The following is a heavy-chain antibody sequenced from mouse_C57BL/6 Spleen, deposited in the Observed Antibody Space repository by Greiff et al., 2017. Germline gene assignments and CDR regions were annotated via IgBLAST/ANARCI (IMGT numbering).Heavy chain of an antibody. Sequence: QVQLQQPGAELVMPGASVKLSCKASGYTFTSYWMHWVKQRPGQGLEWIGEIDPSGSYTNYNQKFKGKSTLTVDKSSSTAYMQLSSLTSEDSAVYDCARGGDGYYTIDYWGQGTTLTVSS. CDR2: IDPSGSYT. J-gene: IGHJ2*01. V-gene: IGHV1-69*01. CDR3: ARGGDGYYTIDY. D-gene: IGHD2-3*01. CDR1: GYTFTSYW.